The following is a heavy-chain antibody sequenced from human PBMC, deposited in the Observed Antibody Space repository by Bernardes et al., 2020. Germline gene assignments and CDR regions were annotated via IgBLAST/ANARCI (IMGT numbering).Heavy chain of an antibody. CDR1: GGSFSGYY. Sequence: SETLSLTCAVYGGSFSGYYWSWIRQPPGKGLEWIGEINHSGSTNSNPSLKSRVTISVDTSKNQFSLKLSSVTAADTAVYYCARTSRYCSSTSCYLDYYYYYYMDVWGKGTTVTVSS. D-gene: IGHD2-2*01. V-gene: IGHV4-34*01. J-gene: IGHJ6*03. CDR2: INHSGST. CDR3: ARTSRYCSSTSCYLDYYYYYYMDV.